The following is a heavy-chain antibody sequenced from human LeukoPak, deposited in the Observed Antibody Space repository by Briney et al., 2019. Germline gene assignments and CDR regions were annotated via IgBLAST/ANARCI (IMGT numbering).Heavy chain of an antibody. CDR1: GFTLSSYW. CDR2: IKSDGRT. CDR3: ARAPSEIGGYYPEYFRH. J-gene: IGHJ1*01. D-gene: IGHD3-22*01. Sequence: GGSLRLSCAASGFTLSSYWMHWVRQAPGKGLVWVSRIKSDGRTNYAECMKGRFTISRDNAKNTVSLQMNSLRAEDTGVYYCARAPSEIGGYYPEYFRHWGQGTLVIVSS. V-gene: IGHV3-74*01.